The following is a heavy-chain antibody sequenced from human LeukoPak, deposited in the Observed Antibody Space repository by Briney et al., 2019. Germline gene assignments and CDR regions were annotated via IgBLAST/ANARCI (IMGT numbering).Heavy chain of an antibody. CDR1: GGTFSSYA. Sequence: ASVKVSFKASGGTFSSYAISWVRQAPGQGLEWMGGIIPIFGTANYAQKFQGRVTITADESTSTAYMELSSLRSEDTAVYYCARVKTYYDILTGYPFDYWGQGTLVTVSS. V-gene: IGHV1-69*13. D-gene: IGHD3-9*01. CDR2: IIPIFGTA. J-gene: IGHJ4*02. CDR3: ARVKTYYDILTGYPFDY.